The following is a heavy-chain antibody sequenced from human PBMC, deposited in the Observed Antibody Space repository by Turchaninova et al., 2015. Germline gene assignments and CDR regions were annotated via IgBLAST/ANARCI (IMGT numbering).Heavy chain of an antibody. CDR1: GDSITRSGYS. J-gene: IGHJ4*02. V-gene: IGHV4-39*01. CDR2: VYHSGSS. CDR3: ARFAVSYYFES. Sequence: QLQLQESGPGLVKPSDTLSLPCPWSGDSITRSGYSWAWVRQPPGKGLEWIWSVYHSGSSYYNPPLQSRVTVSVDTSKSQFSLKLVSVTAADTALYYCARFAVSYYFESWGQGTLVTVSS.